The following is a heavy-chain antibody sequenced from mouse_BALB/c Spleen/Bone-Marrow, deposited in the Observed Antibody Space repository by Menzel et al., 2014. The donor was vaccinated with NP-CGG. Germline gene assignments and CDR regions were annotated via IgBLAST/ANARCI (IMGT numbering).Heavy chain of an antibody. V-gene: IGHV5-9-2*01. J-gene: IGHJ3*01. D-gene: IGHD2-4*01. CDR3: ARHAYYDQTEVSFVY. CDR2: ISGGGSYT. Sequence: DVKLVESGGGLVKSGGSLKLSCAASGFTFNSYGMSWVRQTPEKSLEWVATISGGGSYTFYPDSVKGRFTISRDNAKNNLYLQLSSLRSEDTALYYCARHAYYDQTEVSFVYWGQGTLVTVSA. CDR1: GFTFNSYG.